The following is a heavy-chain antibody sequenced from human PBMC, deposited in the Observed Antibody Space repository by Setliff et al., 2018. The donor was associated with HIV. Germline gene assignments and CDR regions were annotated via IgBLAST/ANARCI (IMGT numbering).Heavy chain of an antibody. CDR1: GYSVSSGYY. D-gene: IGHD5-12*01. J-gene: IGHJ3*02. CDR3: ARVVPREVAPGGFDI. CDR2: IYCSGST. Sequence: SETLFLTCAVSGYSVSSGYYWGWIRQPPGKGLEWIASIYCSGSTYYAPSLKSRVTISVDTSKNQFSLKLTSVTAADTAVYFCARVVPREVAPGGFDIWGQGTVVTVSS. V-gene: IGHV4-38-2*01.